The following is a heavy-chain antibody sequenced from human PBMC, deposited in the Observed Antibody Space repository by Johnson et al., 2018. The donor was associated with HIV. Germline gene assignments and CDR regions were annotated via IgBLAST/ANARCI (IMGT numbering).Heavy chain of an antibody. CDR3: ARDPELDYFDNRAFDI. CDR1: GFTFSTFG. V-gene: IGHV3-30*02. J-gene: IGHJ3*02. D-gene: IGHD3-22*01. CDR2: KRYDGSNK. Sequence: QVHLVESGGGLVQPGGSLRLSCAASGFTFSTFGMHWVRQAPGKGLEWVSFKRYDGSNKYYADFVKGRFTISRDNAKNSLYLQMNSLRAEDTAVYYCARDPELDYFDNRAFDIWGQGTMVTVSS.